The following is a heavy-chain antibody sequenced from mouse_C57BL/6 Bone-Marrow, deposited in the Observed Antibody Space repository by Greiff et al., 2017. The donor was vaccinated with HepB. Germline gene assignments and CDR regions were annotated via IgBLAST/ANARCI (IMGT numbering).Heavy chain of an antibody. CDR2: IYPRSGNT. J-gene: IGHJ2*01. CDR1: GYTFTSYG. CDR3: ARGYYGSSYFDY. D-gene: IGHD1-1*01. V-gene: IGHV1-81*01. Sequence: VQLQQSGAELARPGASVKLSCKASGYTFTSYGISWVKQRTGQGLEWIGEIYPRSGNTYYTGKFKGKATLTADKSSSPAYMELRSLTSEDSAVYFCARGYYGSSYFDYWGQGTTLTVSS.